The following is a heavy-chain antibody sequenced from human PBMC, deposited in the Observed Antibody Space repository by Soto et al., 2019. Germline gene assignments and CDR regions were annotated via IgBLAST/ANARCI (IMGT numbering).Heavy chain of an antibody. CDR3: ARVGSGYSGCEVY. D-gene: IGHD5-12*01. J-gene: IGHJ4*02. CDR1: GGSISSGGYY. CDR2: IYYSGST. Sequence: KASETLSLTCTVSGGSISSGGYYWSWIRQHPGKGLEWIGYIYYSGSTYYNPSLKSRVTISVDTSKNQFSLKLSSVTAADTAVYYCARVGSGYSGCEVYWGQGTLVTVSS. V-gene: IGHV4-31*03.